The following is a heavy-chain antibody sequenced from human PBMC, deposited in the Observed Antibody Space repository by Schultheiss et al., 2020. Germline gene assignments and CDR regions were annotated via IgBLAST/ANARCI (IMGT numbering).Heavy chain of an antibody. V-gene: IGHV1-18*01. Sequence: GSVNVSCSASGYTFTSYGISWVRQAPGQGLEWMGWISAYNGNTNYAQKFQGWVTMTRDTSISTAYMELSRLRSDDTAVYYCARGRRLELLSSYYYYMDVWCKGTSVTVSS. D-gene: IGHD1-7*01. CDR3: ARGRRLELLSSYYYYMDV. CDR1: GYTFTSYG. J-gene: IGHJ6*03. CDR2: ISAYNGNT.